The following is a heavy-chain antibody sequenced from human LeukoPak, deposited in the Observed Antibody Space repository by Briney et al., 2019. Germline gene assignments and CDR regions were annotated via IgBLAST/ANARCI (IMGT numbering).Heavy chain of an antibody. CDR1: GFTFSSYW. CDR3: ARAPTSAYDYSWGHYYYYMDV. Sequence: PGGSLRLSCAASGFTFSSYWMSWVRQAPGKGLEWVANIKQDGSEKYYVDSVKGRFTISRDNAKNSLYLQTNSLRAEDTAVYYCARAPTSAYDYSWGHYYYYMDVWGKGTTVTVSS. J-gene: IGHJ6*03. V-gene: IGHV3-7*01. CDR2: IKQDGSEK. D-gene: IGHD4-11*01.